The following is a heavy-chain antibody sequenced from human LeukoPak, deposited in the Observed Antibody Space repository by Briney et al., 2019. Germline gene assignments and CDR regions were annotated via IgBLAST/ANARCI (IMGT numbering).Heavy chain of an antibody. CDR3: ARGGGYSYDAFDI. Sequence: AGGSLRLSCAASGFTFSSYWMHWVRQAPGKGLVWVSRINSDGSSTSYADSVEGRFTISRDNAKNTLYLQMNSLRAEDTAVYYCARGGGYSYDAFDIWGQGTMVTVSS. CDR1: GFTFSSYW. CDR2: INSDGSST. V-gene: IGHV3-74*01. D-gene: IGHD5-18*01. J-gene: IGHJ3*02.